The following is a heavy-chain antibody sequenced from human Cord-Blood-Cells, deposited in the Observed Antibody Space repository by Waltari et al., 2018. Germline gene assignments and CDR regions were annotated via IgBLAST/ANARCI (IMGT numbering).Heavy chain of an antibody. D-gene: IGHD3-3*01. CDR3: ARHRGDFWSGYYDAFDI. J-gene: IGHJ3*02. CDR2: IYYSGST. CDR1: GCSISSRSYN. V-gene: IGHV4-39*01. Sequence: QLQLQESGPGLVTPSETLSLTCTAPGCSISSRSYNWGWIRQPPGKGLEWIGSIYYSGSTYYNPSLKSRVTISVDTSKNQFSLKLSSVTAADTAVYYCARHRGDFWSGYYDAFDIWGQGTMVTVSS.